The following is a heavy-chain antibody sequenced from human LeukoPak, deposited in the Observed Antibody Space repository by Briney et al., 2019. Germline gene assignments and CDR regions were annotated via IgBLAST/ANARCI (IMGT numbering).Heavy chain of an antibody. CDR3: ARALVARDSGSYYGY. V-gene: IGHV4-59*01. Sequence: SETLSLTCTVSGGSISSYYWSWIRQPPGKGLEWIGYIYYSGSTNYNPSLKSRVTISVDTSKNQFSLKLSSVTAADTAVYYCARALVARDSGSYYGYWGQGTLVTVSS. CDR1: GGSISSYY. J-gene: IGHJ4*02. D-gene: IGHD1-26*01. CDR2: IYYSGST.